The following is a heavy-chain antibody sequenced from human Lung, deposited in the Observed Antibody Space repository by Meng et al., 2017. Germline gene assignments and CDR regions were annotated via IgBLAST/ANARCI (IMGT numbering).Heavy chain of an antibody. CDR3: ARGGMYYDILTGYYSRGNYFDY. D-gene: IGHD3-9*01. CDR1: GGSISSCSYY. CDR2: IYTSGST. V-gene: IGHV4-61*02. J-gene: IGHJ4*02. Sequence: SETLSLTCTVSGGSISSCSYYWSWIRQPAGKGLEWIGRIYTSGSTNYNPSLKSRVTISVDTSKNQFSLKLSSVTAADTAVYYCARGGMYYDILTGYYSRGNYFDYWGQGTLVTVSS.